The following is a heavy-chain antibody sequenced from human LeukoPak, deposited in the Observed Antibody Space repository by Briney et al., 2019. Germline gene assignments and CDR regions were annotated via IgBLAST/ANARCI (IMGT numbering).Heavy chain of an antibody. CDR2: IYSGCNT. D-gene: IGHD4-11*01. Sequence: GGSLRLSCAASGFTVSSNYMSWVRQAPGKGLEWGSVIYSGCNTYYADSVKGRFTISRDNSKNPLYLQMNSLRAEDTAVYYCARLQGRLPNLFDYWGQGTLVTVSS. CDR1: GFTVSSNY. J-gene: IGHJ4*02. V-gene: IGHV3-66*04. CDR3: ARLQGRLPNLFDY.